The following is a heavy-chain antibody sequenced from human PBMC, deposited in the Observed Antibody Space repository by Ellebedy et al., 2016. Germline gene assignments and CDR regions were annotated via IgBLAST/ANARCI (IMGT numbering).Heavy chain of an antibody. CDR3: ARDGDSAYDY. Sequence: ASVKVSXXASGYSFTNYYMHWVRQAPGQELEWMGIIDRSSGIAKYAQKFQGRITMTRDTSTSTVYLDLNSLTSEDTAIYYCARDGDSAYDYWGQGTLVTVSS. J-gene: IGHJ4*02. CDR2: IDRSSGIA. D-gene: IGHD4-11*01. V-gene: IGHV1-46*01. CDR1: GYSFTNYY.